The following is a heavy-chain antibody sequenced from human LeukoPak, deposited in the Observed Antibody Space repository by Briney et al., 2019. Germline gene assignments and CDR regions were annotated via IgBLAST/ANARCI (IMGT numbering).Heavy chain of an antibody. Sequence: ASVKVSRKASGYTFTGYYMHWVRQAPGQGLEWMGWINPNSGGTNYAQKFQGRVTMTRDTSISTAYMELSRLGYDDTAVYYCARGITIFGVVITSYFDPWGQGTLVTVSS. D-gene: IGHD3-3*01. CDR2: INPNSGGT. V-gene: IGHV1-2*02. CDR1: GYTFTGYY. J-gene: IGHJ5*02. CDR3: ARGITIFGVVITSYFDP.